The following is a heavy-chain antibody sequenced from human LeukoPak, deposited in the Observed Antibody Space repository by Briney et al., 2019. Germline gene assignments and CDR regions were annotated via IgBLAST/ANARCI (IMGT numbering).Heavy chain of an antibody. CDR3: ARGATVPYELDY. J-gene: IGHJ4*02. D-gene: IGHD4-17*01. CDR2: IYPGDSDT. CDR1: GYSFTSNW. V-gene: IGHV5-51*01. Sequence: GESLKISCKGSGYSFTSNWIAWVRQMPGKGLEWMGIIYPGDSDTRYSPSFQGQVTISADKSISTVYLQWSSLKASDTAVYFCARGATVPYELDYWGQGTLVTVSS.